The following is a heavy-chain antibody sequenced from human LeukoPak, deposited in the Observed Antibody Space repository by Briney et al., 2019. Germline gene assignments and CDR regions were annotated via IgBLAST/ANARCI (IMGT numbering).Heavy chain of an antibody. D-gene: IGHD5-18*01. J-gene: IGHJ6*03. CDR3: ARTSSGYSYAPLYYYYYMDV. Sequence: PSETLSLTCTVSGYSISSGFFLGWIRQAPGKGLEWIASIYHSGSTYHNPSLKSRVTISVDTSKNQFSLKLSSVTAADTAVYYCARTSSGYSYAPLYYYYYMDVWGKGTTVTVSS. CDR2: IYHSGST. CDR1: GYSISSGFF. V-gene: IGHV4-38-2*02.